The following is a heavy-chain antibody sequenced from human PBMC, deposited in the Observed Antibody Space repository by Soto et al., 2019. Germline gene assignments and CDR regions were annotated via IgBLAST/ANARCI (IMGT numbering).Heavy chain of an antibody. CDR1: WYTLFRYL. CDR3: ARIIAASGTGFDY. J-gene: IGHJ4*02. V-gene: IGHV5-51*01. Sequence: GEALKISCKGSWYTLFRYLVCWGGPKPGKGLEWMGMIYPGDSDTRYSPSFQGQVTISADKSINTAYLQWSSLEASDTAVYYCARIIAASGTGFDYWGQGTLVTVSS. CDR2: IYPGDSDT. D-gene: IGHD3-16*02.